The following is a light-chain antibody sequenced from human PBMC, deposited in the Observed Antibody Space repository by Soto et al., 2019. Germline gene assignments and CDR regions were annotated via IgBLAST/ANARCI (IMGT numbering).Light chain of an antibody. CDR3: YSYTSSSTLV. V-gene: IGLV2-14*03. CDR2: DVT. J-gene: IGLJ2*01. CDR1: SSDVGGYNH. Sequence: QSALTQPASVSGSPGQSITMSCTGTSSDVGGYNHVSWYQQHPGRAPKLMIYDVTNRPSGVSNRFSGSKSGNPASLTISGLKSADEADYYCYSYTSSSTLVFGGGTKLTVL.